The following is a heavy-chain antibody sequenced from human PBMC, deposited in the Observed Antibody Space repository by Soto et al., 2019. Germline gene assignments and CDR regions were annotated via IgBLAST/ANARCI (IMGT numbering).Heavy chain of an antibody. CDR3: AKDFRGGNRRVGMDV. Sequence: GGSLRLSCAASGFTFSSYCMHLVRQAPGKGLEWVAVISYDGSNKYYADSVKGRFTISRDNSKNTLYLQMNSLRAEDTAVYYCAKDFRGGNRRVGMDVWGQGTTVTVSS. J-gene: IGHJ6*02. CDR2: ISYDGSNK. V-gene: IGHV3-30*18. D-gene: IGHD2-15*01. CDR1: GFTFSSYC.